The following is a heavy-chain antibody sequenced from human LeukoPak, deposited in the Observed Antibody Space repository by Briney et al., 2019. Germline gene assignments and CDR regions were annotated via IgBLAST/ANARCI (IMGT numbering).Heavy chain of an antibody. Sequence: GGSLRLSCAASGFTFSDYYMSWIRQAPGKGLEWVSYIGSSGSTIYYADSVKGRFTISRDNAKSSLYLQTNSLRAEDTAVYYCARDGYCTNGVCSYYFDYWGQGTLVTVSS. CDR3: ARDGYCTNGVCSYYFDY. J-gene: IGHJ4*02. CDR1: GFTFSDYY. CDR2: IGSSGSTI. V-gene: IGHV3-11*01. D-gene: IGHD2-8*01.